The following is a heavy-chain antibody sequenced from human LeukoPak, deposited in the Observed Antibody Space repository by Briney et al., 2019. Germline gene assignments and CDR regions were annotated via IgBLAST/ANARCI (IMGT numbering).Heavy chain of an antibody. CDR2: IDYDGGSG. CDR1: GFTLSSYE. D-gene: IGHD5-12*01. J-gene: IGHJ4*02. CDR3: AKAEGYSGYDPQD. V-gene: IGHV3-23*01. Sequence: PGGSLRLSCTVSGFTLSSYEMSWIRQAPGKGLEWVSSIDYDGGSGHYADSVKGRFTISRDNSKNTLYLQMNSLRAEDTAVYYCAKAEGYSGYDPQDWGQGTLVTVSS.